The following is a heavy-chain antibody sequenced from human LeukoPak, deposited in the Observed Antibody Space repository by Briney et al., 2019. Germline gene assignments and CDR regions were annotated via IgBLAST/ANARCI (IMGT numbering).Heavy chain of an antibody. D-gene: IGHD2-15*01. CDR3: ASSTPAPGGGDAFDI. J-gene: IGHJ3*02. CDR1: GFTFSSYS. V-gene: IGHV3-21*01. CDR2: ISSSSSYI. Sequence: GGSLRLSCAASGFTFSSYSMNWVRQAPGKGLEWVSSISSSSSYIYYADSVKRRFTISRDNAKNSLYPQMNSLRAEDTAVYYCASSTPAPGGGDAFDIWGQGTMVTVSS.